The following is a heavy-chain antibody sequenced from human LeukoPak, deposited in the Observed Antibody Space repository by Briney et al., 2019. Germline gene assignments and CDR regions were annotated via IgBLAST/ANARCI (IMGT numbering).Heavy chain of an antibody. CDR3: AKDSGGPYVWGSYELDY. D-gene: IGHD3-16*01. CDR1: GFTFDDYA. Sequence: GRSLRLSCAASGFTFDDYAMHWVRQAPGKGLEWVSGISWNSGSIGYADSVKGRFTISRDNAKNSLYLQMNSLRAEDTALYYCAKDSGGPYVWGSYELDYWGQGTLVTVSS. V-gene: IGHV3-9*01. CDR2: ISWNSGSI. J-gene: IGHJ4*02.